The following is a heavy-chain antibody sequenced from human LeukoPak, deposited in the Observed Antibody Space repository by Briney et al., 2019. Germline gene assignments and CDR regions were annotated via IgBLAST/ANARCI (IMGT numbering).Heavy chain of an antibody. Sequence: PSETLSLTCAVYGGSFSGYYWNWIRQSPGKGLEWIGEINHSGSTNYNPSLKSRVTILLDTSKNQFSLKLSSVTAADTAVYYCAREGRIAVPFDYWGQGTLVTVSS. J-gene: IGHJ4*02. D-gene: IGHD6-19*01. V-gene: IGHV4-34*01. CDR2: INHSGST. CDR1: GGSFSGYY. CDR3: AREGRIAVPFDY.